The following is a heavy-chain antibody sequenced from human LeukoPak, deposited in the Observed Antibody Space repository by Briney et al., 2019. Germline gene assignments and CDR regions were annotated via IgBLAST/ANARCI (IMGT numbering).Heavy chain of an antibody. J-gene: IGHJ4*02. CDR1: GYSFTTYW. D-gene: IGHD2-2*02. V-gene: IGHV5-51*01. Sequence: GESLKISCKGSGYSFTTYWIGWVRQMPGKGLECLGVIYPGDSDTRYSPSFQGQVTISADKSISTAYLQWSSLKASDTAMYYCARLLGYCSSTSCYTGGLFDYWGQGTLVTVSS. CDR3: ARLLGYCSSTSCYTGGLFDY. CDR2: IYPGDSDT.